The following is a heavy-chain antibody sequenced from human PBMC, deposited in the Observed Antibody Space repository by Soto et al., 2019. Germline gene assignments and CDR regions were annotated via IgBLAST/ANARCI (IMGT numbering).Heavy chain of an antibody. Sequence: EVQLLESGGDLAQPGGSLRLSCAASGFTFSSYAMSWVRQAPGKGLEWVSGIGAGGGTTYYADSVKGRFTISRDNSKNTLYLQMNSLRAEDTALYYCAKDFQGVLPDAFDCWGQGSLVTVSS. CDR3: AKDFQGVLPDAFDC. V-gene: IGHV3-23*01. J-gene: IGHJ4*02. D-gene: IGHD3-10*01. CDR1: GFTFSSYA. CDR2: IGAGGGTT.